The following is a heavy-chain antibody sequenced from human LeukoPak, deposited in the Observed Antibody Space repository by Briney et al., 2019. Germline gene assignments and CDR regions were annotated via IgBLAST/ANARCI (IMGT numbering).Heavy chain of an antibody. Sequence: GGSLRLSCAASGFTFSGSAMHWVRQASGKGLEWVGHIRSKANSYATAYAASVKGRFTISRDDSKNTAYLQMNSLKTEDTAVYYCTRQNYNLRSGYYYGMDVWGQGTTVTVSS. J-gene: IGHJ6*02. CDR3: TRQNYNLRSGYYYGMDV. D-gene: IGHD5-24*01. CDR2: IRSKANSYAT. V-gene: IGHV3-73*01. CDR1: GFTFSGSA.